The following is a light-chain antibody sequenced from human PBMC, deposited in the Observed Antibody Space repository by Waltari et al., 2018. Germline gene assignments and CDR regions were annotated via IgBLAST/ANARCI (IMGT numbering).Light chain of an antibody. V-gene: IGLV1-40*01. CDR2: GIT. CDR3: QSYDSGLSGVV. J-gene: IGLJ2*01. CDR1: SSNIGAGFD. Sequence: QSVLTQPPSVSGAPGQRVTISCTGSSSNIGAGFDVPWYQQLPGTAPKLRIYGITKRPSGFPIRLSGARSGTSASLAITGLQAEDEADYYCQSYDSGLSGVVFGGGTKLTVL.